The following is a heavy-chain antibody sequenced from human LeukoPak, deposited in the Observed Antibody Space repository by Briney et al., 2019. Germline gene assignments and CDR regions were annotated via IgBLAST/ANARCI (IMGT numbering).Heavy chain of an antibody. CDR2: IYYSGST. Sequence: SETLSLTCTVSGYSISSGYYWAWIRQPPGKGLEWIGSIYYSGSTYYNPSLKSRVTISVDTSKNQFSLKLSSVTAADTAVYYCARRGTMGLEYFQHWGQGTLVTVSS. J-gene: IGHJ1*01. D-gene: IGHD4/OR15-4a*01. CDR3: ARRGTMGLEYFQH. CDR1: GYSISSGYY. V-gene: IGHV4-38-2*02.